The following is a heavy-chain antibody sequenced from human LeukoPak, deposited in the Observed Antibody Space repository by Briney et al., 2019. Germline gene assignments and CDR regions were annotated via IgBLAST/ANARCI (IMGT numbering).Heavy chain of an antibody. D-gene: IGHD2-15*01. CDR1: GFTFSSYA. V-gene: IGHV3-23*01. CDR3: AKGGLVVVDYGMDV. J-gene: IGHJ6*01. Sequence: TGGSLRLSCAASGFTFSSYAMSWVRQAPGKGLEWVSAISGSGGSTYYADSVKGRFTISRDNSENTLYQQMNSLRAEDTAVYYCAKGGLVVVDYGMDVWGQGTTVTVSS. CDR2: ISGSGGST.